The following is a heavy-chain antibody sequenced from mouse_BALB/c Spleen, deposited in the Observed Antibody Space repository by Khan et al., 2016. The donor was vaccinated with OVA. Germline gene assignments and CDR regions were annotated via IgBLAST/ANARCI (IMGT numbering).Heavy chain of an antibody. CDR1: GFSVTSYG. V-gene: IGHV2-6-1*01. J-gene: IGHJ4*01. D-gene: IGHD2-3*01. CDR3: ARNDKYFCAMDY. CDR2: IWSDGST. Sequence: QVQLKQSGPGLVAPSQSLSITCTISGFSVTSYGVHWVRQPPGKGLEWLVVIWSDGSTTYNSALKSRLSITKDNSKSQVFLKMNSLQIDDTAMYYCARNDKYFCAMDYWGQGTSVTVSS.